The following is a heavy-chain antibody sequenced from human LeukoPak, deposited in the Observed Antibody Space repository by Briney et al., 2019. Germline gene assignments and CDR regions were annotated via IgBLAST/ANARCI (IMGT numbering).Heavy chain of an antibody. Sequence: SETLSLTCAVSGASISSGDFYWNSIRQPAGKGLEWIGRSYTSGSTDYSPSLQSRVTISLDTSKNQFSLKLRSVTAADSAMYYCAGGSDSAKAGYWGQGTLVAVSS. J-gene: IGHJ4*02. CDR2: SYTSGST. CDR3: AGGSDSAKAGY. CDR1: GASISSGDFY. V-gene: IGHV4-61*02. D-gene: IGHD5-12*01.